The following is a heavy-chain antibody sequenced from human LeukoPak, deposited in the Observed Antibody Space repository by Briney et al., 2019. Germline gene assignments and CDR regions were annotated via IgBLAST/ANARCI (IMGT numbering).Heavy chain of an antibody. V-gene: IGHV3-23*01. J-gene: IGHJ4*02. CDR1: GFTFSSYA. D-gene: IGHD2-15*01. CDR2: ISGSGGST. Sequence: GESLRLSCAASGFTFSSYAMSWVRQAPGKGLEWVSAISGSGGSTYYADSVKGRFTISRDNSKNTLYLQMNSLRAEDTAVYYCAKVMDCSGGSCYWYYFDYWGQGTLVTVSS. CDR3: AKVMDCSGGSCYWYYFDY.